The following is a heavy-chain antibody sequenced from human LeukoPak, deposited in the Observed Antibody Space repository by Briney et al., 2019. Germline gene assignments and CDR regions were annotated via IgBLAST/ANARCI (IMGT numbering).Heavy chain of an antibody. CDR1: GFTFGDYA. CDR3: TRAPWEPLYFDY. CDR2: IRSKAYGGTT. Sequence: PGGSLRLSCTASGFTFGDYAMSWFRQAPGKGLEWVGFIRSKAYGGTTEYAASVKGRFTISRDDSKSIAYLQMDSLKTEDTAVYYCTRAPWEPLYFDYWGQGTLVTVSS. J-gene: IGHJ4*02. D-gene: IGHD1-26*01. V-gene: IGHV3-49*03.